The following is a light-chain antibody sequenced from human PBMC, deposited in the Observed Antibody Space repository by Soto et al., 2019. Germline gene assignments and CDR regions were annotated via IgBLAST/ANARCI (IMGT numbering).Light chain of an antibody. CDR1: QSVDSY. V-gene: IGKV3-11*01. Sequence: EIVLTQSPAILSLSPGERATLSCRASQSVDSYLAWYQQKPGQAPRLLIYDASNRAAGIPARFSGSGSGTDFTLTISSLEPEDFAVYYCQQRSNWPPLSFGGGTKVEIK. CDR2: DAS. CDR3: QQRSNWPPLS. J-gene: IGKJ4*01.